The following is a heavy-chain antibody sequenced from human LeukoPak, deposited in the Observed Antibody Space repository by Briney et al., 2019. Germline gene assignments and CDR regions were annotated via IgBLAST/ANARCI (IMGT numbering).Heavy chain of an antibody. J-gene: IGHJ4*02. CDR1: GGSFSGYY. D-gene: IGHD1-26*01. CDR3: ARGGEGATIRYYFDY. V-gene: IGHV4-34*01. CDR2: INHSGST. Sequence: SETLSLTCAVYGGSFSGYYWSWIRQPPGKGLEWIGEINHSGSTNYNPSLKSRVTISVDTSKNQFSLKLSSVTAADTAVYYCARGGEGATIRYYFDYWGQGTLVTVSS.